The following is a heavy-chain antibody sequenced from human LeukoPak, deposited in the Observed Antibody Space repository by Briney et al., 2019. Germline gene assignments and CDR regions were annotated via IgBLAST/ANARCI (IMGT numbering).Heavy chain of an antibody. V-gene: IGHV4-59*01. CDR1: GGPISSYY. CDR2: IYYSGST. CDR3: ARDSPSTRDAFDI. Sequence: SETLSLTCTVSGGPISSYYWSWIRQPPGKGLEWIGYIYYSGSTNYNPSLESRVTISVDTSKNQFSLKLSSVTAADTAVYYCARDSPSTRDAFDIWGQGIMVTVSS. J-gene: IGHJ3*02.